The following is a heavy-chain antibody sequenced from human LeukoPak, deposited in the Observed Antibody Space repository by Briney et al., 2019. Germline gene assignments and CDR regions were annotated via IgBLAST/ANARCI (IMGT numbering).Heavy chain of an antibody. D-gene: IGHD3-10*01. CDR3: AREPYYYGSGSYFSPYYFDY. V-gene: IGHV4-38-2*02. CDR2: IYHSGST. J-gene: IGHJ4*02. CDR1: GYSISSGYY. Sequence: PSETLSLTCTVSGYSISSGYYWGWIRQPPGKGLEWIGSIYHSGSTYYNPSLKSRVTISVDTSKNQFSLKLSSVTAADTAVYYCAREPYYYGSGSYFSPYYFDYWGQGTLVTVSS.